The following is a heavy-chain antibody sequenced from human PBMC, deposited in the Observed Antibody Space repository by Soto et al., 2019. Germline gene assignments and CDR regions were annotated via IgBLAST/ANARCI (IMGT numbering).Heavy chain of an antibody. V-gene: IGHV3-30*18. CDR3: AKVLSRTRTWIQLWFSYGMDV. CDR1: GFTFSSYG. D-gene: IGHD5-18*01. CDR2: ISYDGSNK. J-gene: IGHJ6*02. Sequence: GGSLRLSCAASGFTFSSYGMHWVRQAPGKGLEWVAVISYDGSNKYYADSVKGRFTISRDNSKNTLYLQMNSLRAEDTAVYYCAKVLSRTRTWIQLWFSYGMDVWGQGTTVTVSS.